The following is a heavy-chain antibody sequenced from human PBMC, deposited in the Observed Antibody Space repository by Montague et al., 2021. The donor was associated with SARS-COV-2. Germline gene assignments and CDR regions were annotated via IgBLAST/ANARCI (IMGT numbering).Heavy chain of an antibody. J-gene: IGHJ4*02. D-gene: IGHD3-9*01. Sequence: SETLSLTCAGSHACVAELRRRWVGHPPELQPPPVREGCLQHDTNFNPSLKSRVAISVDTSKNQFSLRLTSVTAADTAFYYCLRHPHYDGLNGPPDFWDQGTLVTVSS. V-gene: IGHV4-4*02. CDR2: GCLQHDT. CDR1: HACVAELR. CDR3: LRHPHYDGLNGPPDF.